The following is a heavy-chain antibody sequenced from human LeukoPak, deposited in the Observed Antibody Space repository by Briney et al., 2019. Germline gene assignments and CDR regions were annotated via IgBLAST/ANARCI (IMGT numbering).Heavy chain of an antibody. CDR2: IDRSNSDI. CDR1: GFALSGYS. J-gene: IGHJ4*02. V-gene: IGHV3-21*01. CDR3: TRDPGYSSSSTSF. Sequence: GGSLRLSCAASGFALSGYSINWVRQAPGKGLEWVSFIDRSNSDIYYADSVKGRFTISRDNARESVFLQLNRLRAEDTAVYYCTRDPGYSSSSTSFWGQGTLVTVSS. D-gene: IGHD6-6*01.